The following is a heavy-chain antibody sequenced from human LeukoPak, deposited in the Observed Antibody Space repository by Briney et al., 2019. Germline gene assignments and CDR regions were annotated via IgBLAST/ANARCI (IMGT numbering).Heavy chain of an antibody. J-gene: IGHJ4*02. CDR2: MHPGNRNT. CDR3: AREGSYCVGGDCYSFDF. D-gene: IGHD2-21*02. CDR1: GYRFISNY. Sequence: GASVKVSCKASGYRFISNYIQWVRQAPGLGPAWMGWMHPGNRNTRYAEKFQGRVTMTRDTSINTAYMDLNSLRSDDTAVYYCAREGSYCVGGDCYSFDFWGQGTLITVSS. V-gene: IGHV1-2*02.